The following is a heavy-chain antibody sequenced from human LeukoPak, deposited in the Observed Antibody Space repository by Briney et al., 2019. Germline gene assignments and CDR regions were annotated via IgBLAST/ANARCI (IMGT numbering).Heavy chain of an antibody. V-gene: IGHV6-1*01. CDR3: GRETDFGVVTN. CDR2: TYDRSQQWHS. CDR1: GDSVSSNGAS. Sequence: SQTLSLTCAISGDSVSSNGASWNWIRQSPSRGLEWLGRTYDRSQQWHSDYAPSMKGRITLNPATSKNQFSLQLNSMTPEDTAVYYCGRETDFGVVTNWGQGPLATVSS. D-gene: IGHD3-3*01. J-gene: IGHJ4*02.